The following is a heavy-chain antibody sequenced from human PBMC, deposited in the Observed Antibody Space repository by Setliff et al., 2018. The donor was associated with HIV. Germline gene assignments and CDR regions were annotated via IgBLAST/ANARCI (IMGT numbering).Heavy chain of an antibody. J-gene: IGHJ3*02. Sequence: SETLSLTCTVSGGSFSSSSYYWGWVRQPPGKGLEWIGSVHSSGTTYYSPSLKSRVAISVDSSRSQFSLKLRSVTAADTAVYYCARHKTNYDFYAFVIWGQGTMVTVSS. V-gene: IGHV4-39*01. CDR1: GGSFSSSSYY. CDR3: ARHKTNYDFYAFVI. D-gene: IGHD3-3*01. CDR2: VHSSGTT.